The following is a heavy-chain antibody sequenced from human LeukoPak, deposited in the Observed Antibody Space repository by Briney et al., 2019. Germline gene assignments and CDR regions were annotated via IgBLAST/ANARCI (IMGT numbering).Heavy chain of an antibody. D-gene: IGHD2-2*02. CDR2: IVPVFGTV. CDR1: GGTFSNYG. J-gene: IGHJ4*02. CDR3: ARWAGTCTISSCYTPLDY. Sequence: ASVKVSCKAPGGTFSNYGFSWVRQAPEQGLEWMGGIVPVFGTVSYAQKFQDRVTITADDFTTTAYMELSSLRSEDTAVYYCARWAGTCTISSCYTPLDYWGQGTLVTVST. V-gene: IGHV1-69*13.